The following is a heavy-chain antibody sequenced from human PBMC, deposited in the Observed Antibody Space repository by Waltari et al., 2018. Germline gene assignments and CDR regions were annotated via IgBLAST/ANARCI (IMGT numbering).Heavy chain of an antibody. CDR1: GFSFITCA. CDR2: INGYGDKT. J-gene: IGHJ5*02. Sequence: EVPVLASGGGWVQPGGSLGRTCAAWGFSFITCALNWVRQAPGKGLEWVSGINGYGDKTYYADSVKGRFTLSRDNSRNTLSLQMNSLRAEDTAVYYCAKAHFYDTSGYIEHWGQGTLVTVSS. CDR3: AKAHFYDTSGYIEH. V-gene: IGHV3-23*01. D-gene: IGHD3-22*01.